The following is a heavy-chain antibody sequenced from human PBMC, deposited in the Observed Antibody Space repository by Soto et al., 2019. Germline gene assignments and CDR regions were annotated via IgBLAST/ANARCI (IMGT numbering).Heavy chain of an antibody. Sequence: PSETLSLTCTVSGGSISSSSYYWGWIRQPPGKGLEWIGSIYYSGSTYYNPSLKSRVTISVDTSKNQFSLKLSSVTAADTAVSYCARRLYYDSSGFEGGGMDVWGQGTAVA. V-gene: IGHV4-39*01. CDR3: ARRLYYDSSGFEGGGMDV. CDR2: IYYSGST. D-gene: IGHD3-22*01. J-gene: IGHJ6*02. CDR1: GGSISSSSYY.